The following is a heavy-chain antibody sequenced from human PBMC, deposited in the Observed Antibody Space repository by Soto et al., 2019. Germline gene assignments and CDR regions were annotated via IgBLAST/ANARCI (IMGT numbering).Heavy chain of an antibody. CDR2: INAANGNT. J-gene: IGHJ4*01. V-gene: IGHV1-3*01. D-gene: IGHD2-15*01. CDR1: GYTFTSYA. CDR3: ARGSCSGVSCYSFHFDY. Sequence: ASVKVSCKASGYTFTSYAMHWVRQAPGQRLEWMGWINAANGNTIYSQKFQGRVTITRDTSASTAYIELSSLRSEDTAVYYCARGSCSGVSCYSFHFDYWGHGTLVTSPQ.